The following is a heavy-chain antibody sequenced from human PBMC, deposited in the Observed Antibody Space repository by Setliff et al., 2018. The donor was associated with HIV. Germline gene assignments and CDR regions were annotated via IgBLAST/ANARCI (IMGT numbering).Heavy chain of an antibody. CDR1: GGSINTSSYY. CDR3: AGHPVTSGWLSLNWFDP. CDR2: IYHDGTT. V-gene: IGHV4-39*07. Sequence: SETLSVTCSVSGGSINTSSYYWAWVRQPPGNELEWIGSIYHDGTTHYRSSLRSRAAISIDTSKSQISLKVRSVTAADTAVYFCAGHPVTSGWLSLNWFDPWGQGILVTVSS. D-gene: IGHD6-19*01. J-gene: IGHJ5*01.